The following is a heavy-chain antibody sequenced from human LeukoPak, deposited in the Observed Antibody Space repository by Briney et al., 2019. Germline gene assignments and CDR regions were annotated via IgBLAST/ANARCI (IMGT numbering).Heavy chain of an antibody. V-gene: IGHV4-39*01. J-gene: IGHJ2*01. CDR2: IYYSGST. D-gene: IGHD6-13*01. CDR1: GGSISSSSYY. Sequence: SETLSLTCTVSGGSISSSSYYWGWIRQPPGKGLEWIGSIYYSGSTYYNPSLKSRVTISVDTSKNQFSLKLSSVTAADTAVYYCARRKGISSSWSGYFDLWGRGTLVTVSS. CDR3: ARRKGISSSWSGYFDL.